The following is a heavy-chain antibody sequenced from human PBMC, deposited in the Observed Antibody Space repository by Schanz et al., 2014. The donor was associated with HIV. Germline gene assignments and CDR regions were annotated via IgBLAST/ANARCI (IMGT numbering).Heavy chain of an antibody. J-gene: IGHJ2*01. D-gene: IGHD3-22*01. CDR1: GFTFSSYW. CDR3: ARVDYYDSGGYYWGNWYFDL. Sequence: EVQLVESGGGLVQPGGSLRLSCAASGFTFSSYWMHWVRQAPGKGLVWVSHISDDGSDTIYAGSVKGRFTISRDNAKNTLYLQMNSLRAEDTAVYYCARVDYYDSGGYYWGNWYFDLWGRGTLVTVSS. CDR2: ISDDGSDT. V-gene: IGHV3-74*01.